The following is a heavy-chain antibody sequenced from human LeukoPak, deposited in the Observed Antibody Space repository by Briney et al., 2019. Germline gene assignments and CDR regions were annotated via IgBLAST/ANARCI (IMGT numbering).Heavy chain of an antibody. CDR1: GFTFSSYG. Sequence: GGSLRLPCAASGFTFSSYGMHWVRQAPGKGLEWVAFIRYDGSNKYYADSVKGRFTISRDNSKNTLYLQMNSLRAEDTAVYYCAKDLGGIQLWTDYWGQGTLVTVSS. D-gene: IGHD5-18*01. CDR3: AKDLGGIQLWTDY. J-gene: IGHJ4*02. CDR2: IRYDGSNK. V-gene: IGHV3-30*02.